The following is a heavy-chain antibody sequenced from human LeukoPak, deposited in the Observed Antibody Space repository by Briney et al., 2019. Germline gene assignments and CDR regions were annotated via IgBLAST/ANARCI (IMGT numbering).Heavy chain of an antibody. J-gene: IGHJ6*04. CDR3: ATETRYCTSTSCSYYYGMDV. CDR1: GFTFSDDY. Sequence: GGSLRLSCAASGFTFSDDYMTWIRQAPGKGLEWVSYMSGSGSYTNYADSVKGRFTISRDNAKNSLFLQMNSLRAEDTAVYYCATETRYCTSTSCSYYYGMDVWGKGTTVTVSS. D-gene: IGHD2-2*01. CDR2: MSGSGSYT. V-gene: IGHV3-11*06.